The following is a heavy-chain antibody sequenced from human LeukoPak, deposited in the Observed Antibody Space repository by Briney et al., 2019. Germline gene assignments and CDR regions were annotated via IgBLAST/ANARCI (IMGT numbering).Heavy chain of an antibody. CDR2: ISVGGAKT. Sequence: PGGSLRLSCAASGFTFTNYAMTWVRQAAGKGLEWVSAISVGGAKTHYADSVRGRFTISRDDSKKTLYLRMSRLRAEDTAVYYCAKDWSAAHWGQGTLVTVSS. CDR3: AKDWSAAH. V-gene: IGHV3-23*01. CDR1: GFTFTNYA. J-gene: IGHJ4*02. D-gene: IGHD2-15*01.